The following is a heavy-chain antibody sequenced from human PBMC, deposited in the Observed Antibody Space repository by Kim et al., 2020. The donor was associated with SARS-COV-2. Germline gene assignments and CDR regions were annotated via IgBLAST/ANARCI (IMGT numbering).Heavy chain of an antibody. D-gene: IGHD1-1*01. CDR3: ARLWRASKYNTSGGMDV. J-gene: IGHJ6*02. CDR2: FYPGDSEI. V-gene: IGHV5-51*01. Sequence: GESLKISCEASGYSCTSSWIGWVSQMPGKGLEWMVIFYPGDSEIRYSPPLRGQVTISADRSTTTAYLQWNSLKASDTAMYYCARLWRASKYNTSGGMDVWGQGTAVSVSS. CDR1: GYSCTSSW.